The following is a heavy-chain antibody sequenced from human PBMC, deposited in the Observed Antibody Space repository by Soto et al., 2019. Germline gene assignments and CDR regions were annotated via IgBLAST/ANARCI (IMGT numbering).Heavy chain of an antibody. CDR3: ARDRFWGSYRYDAFDI. V-gene: IGHV3-21*01. Sequence: PEGSLKRYCAASGFTFSSYRMNWVRQAPGKGLEWVSSISSSSSYIYYADSVKGRFTISRDDAKNSLYLQMNSLRAEDTAVYYCARDRFWGSYRYDAFDIWGQGTMVTVSS. CDR2: ISSSSSYI. D-gene: IGHD3-16*02. J-gene: IGHJ3*02. CDR1: GFTFSSYR.